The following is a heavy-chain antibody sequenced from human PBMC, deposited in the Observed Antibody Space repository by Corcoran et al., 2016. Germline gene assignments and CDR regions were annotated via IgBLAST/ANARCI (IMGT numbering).Heavy chain of an antibody. J-gene: IGHJ5*02. CDR2: INAGNGNT. V-gene: IGHV1-3*01. CDR3: VGGRITIFGVVINWFDP. Sequence: QVQLVQSGAEVKKPGASVKVSCKASGYTFTSYAMHWVRQAPGQRLEWMGWINAGNGNTKYSQKFQGRVTITRDTSASTAYMELSSLRSEDTAVYYCVGGRITIFGVVINWFDPWGQGTLVTVSS. CDR1: GYTFTSYA. D-gene: IGHD3-3*01.